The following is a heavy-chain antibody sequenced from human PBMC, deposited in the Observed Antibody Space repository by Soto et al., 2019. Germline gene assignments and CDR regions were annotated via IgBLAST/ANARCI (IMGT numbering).Heavy chain of an antibody. Sequence: QVQLVQSASEVKRPWSSVKVSCNVSGGTFSTSAVSWVRQAPGQGLEWMGGILPIFNTPHYAENFHGRLTITADKSPNTVYMGLTSLTSEDTAIYFCTRRALGPTRRSLGWFLYYYYGMDVWGQGTSVTVSS. D-gene: IGHD4-17*01. CDR1: GGTFSTSA. CDR3: TRRALGPTRRSLGWFLYYYYGMDV. V-gene: IGHV1-69*06. J-gene: IGHJ6*02. CDR2: ILPIFNTP.